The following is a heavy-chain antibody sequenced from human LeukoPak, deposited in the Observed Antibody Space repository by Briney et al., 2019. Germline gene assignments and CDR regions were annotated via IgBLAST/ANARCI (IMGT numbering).Heavy chain of an antibody. CDR1: GGSISSSSYY. D-gene: IGHD3-10*01. V-gene: IGHV4-39*01. CDR2: IYYSGST. J-gene: IGHJ4*02. CDR3: AGGVFSGSYYNGGFDY. Sequence: SETLSLTCTVSGGSISSSSYYWGWIRQPPGKGLEWIGSIYYSGSTYYNPSLKSRVTISVDTSKNQFSLKLSSVTAADTAVYYCAGGVFSGSYYNGGFDYWGQGTLVTVSS.